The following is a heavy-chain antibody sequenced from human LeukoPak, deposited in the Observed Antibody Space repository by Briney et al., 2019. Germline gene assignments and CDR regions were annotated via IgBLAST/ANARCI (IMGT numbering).Heavy chain of an antibody. D-gene: IGHD3-10*01. CDR1: GFPFSSYG. CDR3: AGSWFYRDYFEY. CDR2: LSYGGSNE. J-gene: IGHJ4*02. Sequence: GGSLRLSCAASGFPFSSYGMHWVRQAQGKGLEWVAVLSYGGSNEYYADSVKGRFTISRDNSKNTLYLQMNSLRVEDTAVYYCAGSWFYRDYFEYWGQGTLVTVSS. V-gene: IGHV3-30*03.